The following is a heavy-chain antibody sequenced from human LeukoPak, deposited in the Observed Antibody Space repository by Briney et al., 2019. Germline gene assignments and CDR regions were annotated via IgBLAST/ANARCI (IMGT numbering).Heavy chain of an antibody. D-gene: IGHD2-15*01. V-gene: IGHV4-4*02. CDR3: AGGYCSGGSCLDY. CDR2: IYHSGST. J-gene: IGHJ4*02. Sequence: SETLSLTCAVSGGSISSSNWWSWVRQPPGKGLEWIGEIYHSGSTNYNPSLKSRVTISVDKSKNQFSLKLSSVTAADTAVYYCAGGYCSGGSCLDYWGQGTLVTVSS. CDR1: GGSISSSNW.